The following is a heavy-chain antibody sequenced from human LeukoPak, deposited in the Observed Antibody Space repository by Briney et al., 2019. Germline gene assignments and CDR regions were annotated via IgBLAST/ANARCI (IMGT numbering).Heavy chain of an antibody. D-gene: IGHD2-2*01. CDR1: GGSISSGGYY. CDR3: ARGSLVSPLDY. J-gene: IGHJ4*02. Sequence: PSETLSLTCTVSGGSISSGGYYWSWIRQHPGKGLEWIGYIYYSGSTYYNPSLKSRVTISVDTSKNQFFLKLSSVTAADTAVYYCARGSLVSPLDYWGQGTLVTVSS. V-gene: IGHV4-31*03. CDR2: IYYSGST.